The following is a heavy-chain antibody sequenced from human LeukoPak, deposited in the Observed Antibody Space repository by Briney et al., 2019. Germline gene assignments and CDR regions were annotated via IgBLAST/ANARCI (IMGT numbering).Heavy chain of an antibody. CDR1: GYTFIEYG. CDR2: VSPYNGDT. CDR3: ARDHHYYGSGSYYLPNY. J-gene: IGHJ4*02. V-gene: IGHV1-18*01. Sequence: ASVKVSCKASGYTFIEYGINWVRQAPGHGLEWMGWVSPYNGDTRYIQKFQGRVTLTTDTSTSTAYMELRSLTSDDTAVYYCARDHHYYGSGSYYLPNYWGQGTLVTVSS. D-gene: IGHD3-10*01.